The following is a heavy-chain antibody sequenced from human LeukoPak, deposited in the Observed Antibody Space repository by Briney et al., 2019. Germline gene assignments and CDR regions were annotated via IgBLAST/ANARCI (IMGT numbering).Heavy chain of an antibody. Sequence: GGSLRLSCAASGFTFSSYAMSWVRQAPGKGLEWVSTIRSNGDTAYNADSVRGRFAISRDNSKNALFLQMNSLRVEDTARYYCAKGQELDDGVFDSWGQGTLVTVPS. CDR1: GFTFSSYA. CDR3: AKGQELDDGVFDS. J-gene: IGHJ4*02. V-gene: IGHV3-23*01. D-gene: IGHD1-1*01. CDR2: IRSNGDTA.